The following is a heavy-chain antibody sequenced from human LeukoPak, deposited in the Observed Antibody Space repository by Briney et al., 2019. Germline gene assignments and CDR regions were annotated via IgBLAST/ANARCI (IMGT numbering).Heavy chain of an antibody. J-gene: IGHJ4*02. V-gene: IGHV4-59*08. CDR2: IYYTGRT. CDR3: ARLQDNGYSDY. Sequence: SETLSLTCTVSGGSISNYYWTWIRQPPGKGLEWIGYIYYTGRTNYNPSLKSRVTISVDMSKNYFSPRLRSVTAADTAVYYCARLQDNGYSDYWGQGALVTVSS. CDR1: GGSISNYY. D-gene: IGHD5-12*01.